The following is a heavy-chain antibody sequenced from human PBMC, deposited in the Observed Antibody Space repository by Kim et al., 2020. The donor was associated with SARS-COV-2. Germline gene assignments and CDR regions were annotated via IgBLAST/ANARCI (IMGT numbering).Heavy chain of an antibody. CDR1: GFTFSTYS. CDR2: ISRSSNYI. V-gene: IGHV3-21*01. Sequence: GGSLRLSCAATGFTFSTYSMNWVRQAPGKGLEWVSSISRSSNYIYYADSVKGRFTISRDNAKNSLYLQMSSLRAEDTAVYYCARDRTTGTTHGFDSWGQGTLVTVSS. CDR3: ARDRTTGTTHGFDS. J-gene: IGHJ4*02. D-gene: IGHD1-1*01.